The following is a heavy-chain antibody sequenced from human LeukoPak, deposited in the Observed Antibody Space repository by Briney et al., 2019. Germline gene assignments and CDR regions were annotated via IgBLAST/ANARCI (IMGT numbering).Heavy chain of an antibody. D-gene: IGHD3-9*01. CDR3: AKGGLYYDILTAFDY. V-gene: IGHV3-74*01. CDR1: GFTFSSSW. CDR2: ISSDGSDI. J-gene: IGHJ4*02. Sequence: GGSLRLSCAVSGFTFSSSWMHWVRQAPGRGLVWVSRISSDGSDIFYADSVKGRFTISRDNSKNMLYLQMNSLRAEDTAVYYCAKGGLYYDILTAFDYWGQGTLVTVSS.